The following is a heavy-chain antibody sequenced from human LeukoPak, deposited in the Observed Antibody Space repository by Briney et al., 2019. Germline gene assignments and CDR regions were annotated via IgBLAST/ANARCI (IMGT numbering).Heavy chain of an antibody. CDR1: GFTFSSYA. V-gene: IGHV3-43*02. CDR3: AKDIHPWIVQIRRFYYFDY. CDR2: ISGDGGST. D-gene: IGHD1-1*01. J-gene: IGHJ4*02. Sequence: PGGSLRLSCAASGFTFSSYAMSWVRQAPGKGLEWVSLISGDGGSTYYADSVKGRFTISRDNSKNSLYLQMNSLRTEDTALYYCAKDIHPWIVQIRRFYYFDYWGQGTLVTVSS.